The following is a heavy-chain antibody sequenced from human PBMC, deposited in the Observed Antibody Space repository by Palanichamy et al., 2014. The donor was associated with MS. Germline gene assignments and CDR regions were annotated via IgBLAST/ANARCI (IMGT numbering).Heavy chain of an antibody. V-gene: IGHV4-30-4*01. D-gene: IGHD5-18*01. CDR2: MYYSGSA. Sequence: GKPSQTLSLTCTVSGGSISSGDYYWTWIRQPPGKGLEWIGYMYYSGSAYSNPSLKSRVTISLDTSKNQFSLKLRSVTAADTAVYYCARRYSYGYSRPNDVFDMWGQGTMVTVSS. CDR3: ARRYSYGYSRPNDVFDM. CDR1: GGSISSGDYY. J-gene: IGHJ3*02.